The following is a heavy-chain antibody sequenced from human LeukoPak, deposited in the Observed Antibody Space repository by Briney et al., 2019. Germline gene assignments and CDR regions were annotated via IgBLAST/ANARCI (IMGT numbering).Heavy chain of an antibody. J-gene: IGHJ4*02. Sequence: ASVKVSCKASGYTFTGYYMHWVRQAPGQGLEWMGRINPNSGGTNYAQKFQGRVTMTRDTSISTAYMELRRLRSDDPAVYYCSRDINLVSDDNRGPGKLGTVSS. V-gene: IGHV1-2*06. CDR3: SRDINLVSDDN. D-gene: IGHD3-9*01. CDR1: GYTFTGYY. CDR2: INPNSGGT.